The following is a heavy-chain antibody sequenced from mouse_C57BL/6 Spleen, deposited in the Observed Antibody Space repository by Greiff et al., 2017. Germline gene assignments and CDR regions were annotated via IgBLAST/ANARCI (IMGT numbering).Heavy chain of an antibody. CDR2: INPSNGGT. Sequence: QVQLQQPGPELVKPGASVKLSCKASGYTFTSYWMHWVKQRPGQGLEWIGNINPSNGGTNYNEQFQSKATLTVDKSSSTAYMQLSSLTSEDSAGYYCARSGYGSSYGAMDYWGQGTSVTVSS. J-gene: IGHJ4*01. CDR1: GYTFTSYW. V-gene: IGHV1-53*01. D-gene: IGHD1-1*01. CDR3: ARSGYGSSYGAMDY.